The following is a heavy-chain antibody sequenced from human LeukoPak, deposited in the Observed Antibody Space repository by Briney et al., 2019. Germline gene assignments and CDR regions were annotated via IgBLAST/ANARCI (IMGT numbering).Heavy chain of an antibody. Sequence: PGGSLRLSCAASGFTFSSYSMNWVRQAPGKGLEWVSSISSSSSYIYYADSVKGRFTISRDNAKNSLYLQMNSLRAEDTAVYYCARDENGPSNTAMELSHWFDPWGQGALVTVSS. CDR1: GFTFSSYS. CDR2: ISSSSSYI. V-gene: IGHV3-21*01. J-gene: IGHJ5*02. CDR3: ARDENGPSNTAMELSHWFDP. D-gene: IGHD5-18*01.